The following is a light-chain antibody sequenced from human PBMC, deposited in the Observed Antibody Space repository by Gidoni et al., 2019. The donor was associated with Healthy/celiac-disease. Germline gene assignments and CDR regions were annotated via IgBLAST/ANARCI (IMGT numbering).Light chain of an antibody. CDR3: QQYNNWPPWT. Sequence: PATLAGSPGERATLSCRASQSVSSNLAWYQQKPGQAPRLLIYGASTRATGIPARFSGSGSGTEFTLTISSLQSEDFAVYYCQQYNNWPPWTFGQGTKVEIK. CDR2: GAS. CDR1: QSVSSN. J-gene: IGKJ1*01. V-gene: IGKV3-15*01.